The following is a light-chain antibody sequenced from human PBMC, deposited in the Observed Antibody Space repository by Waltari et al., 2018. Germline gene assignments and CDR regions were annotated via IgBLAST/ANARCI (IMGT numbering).Light chain of an antibody. CDR3: QHYDNPPHT. CDR2: DAS. CDR1: QSVSRNY. Sequence: EIVLTQSPATLSLSSGDRATLSGGARQSVSRNYLAWYQQNPGLEPRLLIYDASFRATAIPDRFSGIGSGTDFTLPISRLEPEEFAGYYCQHYDNPPHTFGQGTKLEIK. V-gene: IGKV3D-20*01. J-gene: IGKJ2*01.